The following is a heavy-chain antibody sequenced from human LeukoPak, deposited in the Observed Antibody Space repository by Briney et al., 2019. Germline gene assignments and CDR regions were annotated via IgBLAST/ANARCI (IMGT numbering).Heavy chain of an antibody. D-gene: IGHD1-14*01. CDR1: GFTFNNYW. V-gene: IGHV3-74*01. J-gene: IGHJ6*02. Sequence: GGSLRLSCAGSGFTFNNYWMHWVRQVPGKGLEWVSRINGDGRSTSYADSVKGRFTITRDNAKYTLFLQMNNLGAEGTAVYYCAKDRGAPDFYYYYGMDVWGQGTTVTVSS. CDR2: INGDGRST. CDR3: AKDRGAPDFYYYYGMDV.